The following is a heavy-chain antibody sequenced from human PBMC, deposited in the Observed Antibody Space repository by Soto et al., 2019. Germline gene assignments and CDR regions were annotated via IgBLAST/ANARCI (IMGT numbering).Heavy chain of an antibody. J-gene: IGHJ4*02. CDR3: ARADPMDIVATGFDY. CDR1: GYTFTSYA. Sequence: ASVKVSCKASGYTFTSYAMHWVRQAPGQRLEWMGWINAGNGNTKYSQKFQGRVTITRDTSASTAYMELSSLRSEDTAVYYCARADPMDIVATGFDYWGQGTLVTVSS. V-gene: IGHV1-3*01. CDR2: INAGNGNT. D-gene: IGHD5-12*01.